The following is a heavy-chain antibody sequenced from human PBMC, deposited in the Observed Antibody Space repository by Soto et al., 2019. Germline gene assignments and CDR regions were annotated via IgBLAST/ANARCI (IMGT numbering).Heavy chain of an antibody. Sequence: QVQLVQSGAEVKKPGSSVKVSCKASGGTFSNYAISWVRQAPGQGLEWMGKIIPMFGTIHFAQKFEGRVTITADRSTSTGYIELSSLNSEDTAIYYCARDGTQYDSTGHSLWGQGTLVTVS. J-gene: IGHJ4*02. CDR2: IIPMFGTI. D-gene: IGHD3-22*01. CDR1: GGTFSNYA. CDR3: ARDGTQYDSTGHSL. V-gene: IGHV1-69*06.